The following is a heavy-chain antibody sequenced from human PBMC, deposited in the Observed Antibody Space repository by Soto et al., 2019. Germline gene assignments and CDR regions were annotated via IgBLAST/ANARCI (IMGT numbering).Heavy chain of an antibody. CDR2: IYYSGSS. J-gene: IGHJ4*02. CDR3: ARRGSYPYFDY. CDR1: GGSISSYY. D-gene: IGHD1-26*01. V-gene: IGHV4-59*08. Sequence: SETLSLTCTVSGGSISSYYWSWIRQPPGKGLEWIGYIYYSGSSNYNPFLKSRVTISVDTSKNQFSLKLSSVTAADTAVYYCARRGSYPYFDYWGQGTLVTVSS.